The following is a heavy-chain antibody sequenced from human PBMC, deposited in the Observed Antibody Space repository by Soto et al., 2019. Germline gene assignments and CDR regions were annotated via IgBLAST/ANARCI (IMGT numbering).Heavy chain of an antibody. Sequence: QPGGSLRLSCAASGFTFSIYSMNWVRQAPGKGLEWISYISSTSSTIYYADSVKGRFTISRDNAKNSLYLQMNSLRAEDTAVYYFATYYGSGSYFPDHYYHGMDVWGQGTTVTVSS. J-gene: IGHJ6*02. CDR3: ATYYGSGSYFPDHYYHGMDV. V-gene: IGHV3-48*01. CDR1: GFTFSIYS. D-gene: IGHD3-10*01. CDR2: ISSTSSTI.